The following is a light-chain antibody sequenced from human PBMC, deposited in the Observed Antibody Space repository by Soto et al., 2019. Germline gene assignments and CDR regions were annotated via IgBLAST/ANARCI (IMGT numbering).Light chain of an antibody. Sequence: QSALTQPASVSGSPGQSITISCTGTSNDVGGYNYVSWFQQHPGKAPKLLIYDVTNRPSGVSNRFSGSKSGNTAYLTISRLQVEDEADYYCSSFSSSSTLVFGGGTKVTVL. CDR2: DVT. CDR1: SNDVGGYNY. V-gene: IGLV2-14*03. J-gene: IGLJ2*01. CDR3: SSFSSSSTLV.